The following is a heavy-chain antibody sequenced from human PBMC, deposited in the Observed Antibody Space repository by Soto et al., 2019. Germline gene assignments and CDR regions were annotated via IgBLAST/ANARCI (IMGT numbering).Heavy chain of an antibody. CDR3: ARGLSGSYLDAFDI. D-gene: IGHD1-26*01. V-gene: IGHV4-59*01. Sequence: PSETLSLTCTVSGGSISRYYWSWIRQPPGKGLEWIGYIYYTGSTNYNPSLKSRVTISGDTSKNQFSLRLTSVTTADTAVYYCARGLSGSYLDAFDIWGKGTMVTVS. CDR2: IYYTGST. CDR1: GGSISRYY. J-gene: IGHJ3*02.